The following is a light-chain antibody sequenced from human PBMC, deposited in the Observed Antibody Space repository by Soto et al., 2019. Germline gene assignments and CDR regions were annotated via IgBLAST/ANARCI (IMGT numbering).Light chain of an antibody. CDR3: QSYDSSLSGSV. J-gene: IGLJ3*02. CDR1: SSNIGAGYD. Sequence: QSALTQPPSVSGAPGQRVTISCTGSSSNIGAGYDVHWYQQLPGTAPKLLIYGNSNRPSGVPDRFSGSKSGTSASLAITGLQAEDEADYYCQSYDSSLSGSVCGGGTKLTVL. V-gene: IGLV1-40*01. CDR2: GNS.